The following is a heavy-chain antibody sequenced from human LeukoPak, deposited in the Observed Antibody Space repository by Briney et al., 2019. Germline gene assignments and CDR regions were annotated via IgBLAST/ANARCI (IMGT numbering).Heavy chain of an antibody. V-gene: IGHV3-15*01. D-gene: IGHD3-22*01. CDR3: TTANFYDSSGESAFDY. Sequence: PGGSLRLSCAPSGFTFSNAWMSWVRQAPGKGLEWVGRIKSKTDGGTTDYAATVKGRFTISRDDSKNTLYLQMNSLKTEDTAVYYCTTANFYDSSGESAFDYWGQGTLVTVSS. CDR2: IKSKTDGGTT. CDR1: GFTFSNAW. J-gene: IGHJ4*02.